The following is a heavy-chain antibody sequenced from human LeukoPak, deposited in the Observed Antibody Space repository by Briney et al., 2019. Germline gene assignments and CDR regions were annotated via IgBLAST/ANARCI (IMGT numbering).Heavy chain of an antibody. J-gene: IGHJ4*02. V-gene: IGHV4-39*01. CDR2: IYSSGTT. CDR3: ARRLRITVAGTTSRGYYFDY. Sequence: SETLSLTCTVSGGSIRSGSHYWSWTRQRTGKGLEWIGYIYSSGTTNYNPSLKSRITMSVDTSRNQFSLKLSSVTAADTAVYYCARRLRITVAGTTSRGYYFDYWGQGTPLTVSS. CDR1: GGSIRSGSHY. D-gene: IGHD6-19*01.